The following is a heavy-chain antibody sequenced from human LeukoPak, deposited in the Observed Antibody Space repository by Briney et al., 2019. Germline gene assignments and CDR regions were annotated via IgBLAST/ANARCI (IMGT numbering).Heavy chain of an antibody. CDR1: GFTFSSYA. V-gene: IGHV3-30-3*01. Sequence: PGRSLRLSCAASGFTFSSYAMHWVRQAPGKGLEWVAVISYDGSNKYYADSVKGRFTISRDNSKNTLYLQMNSLRAEDTAVYYCARDTATGLDVWGQGTTVTVSS. CDR2: ISYDGSNK. J-gene: IGHJ6*02. D-gene: IGHD2-21*02. CDR3: ARDTATGLDV.